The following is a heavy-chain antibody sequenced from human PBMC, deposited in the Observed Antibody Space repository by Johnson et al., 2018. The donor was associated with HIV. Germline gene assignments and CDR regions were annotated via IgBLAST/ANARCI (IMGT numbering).Heavy chain of an antibody. D-gene: IGHD6-13*01. CDR3: ARFRSSNWFDAFDI. V-gene: IGHV3-33*01. CDR2: IWYDGSHE. J-gene: IGHJ3*02. CDR1: GFTFSSYG. Sequence: QVQLVESGGGVVQPGRSLRLSCAASGFTFSSYGMHWVRQAPGRGLEWAAFIWYDGSHERYADSVRGRLTISRDNSKNTLYLQMTSLRAEDTAVYYCARFRSSNWFDAFDIWGQGTMVTVSA.